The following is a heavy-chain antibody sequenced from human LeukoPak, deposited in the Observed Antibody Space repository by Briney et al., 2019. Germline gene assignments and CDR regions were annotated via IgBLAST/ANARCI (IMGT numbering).Heavy chain of an antibody. D-gene: IGHD2-2*01. Sequence: SETLSLTCTVSGGSISHYYGSGIRQPPGKGPERIGYIYHTGSTNYNPSLKSRVTISVDTSKNQFSLQLSSVTAADTAVYYCARTVCSSPSSYWLDYWGQGTLVTVSS. CDR3: ARTVCSSPSSYWLDY. CDR1: GGSISHYY. V-gene: IGHV4-59*01. CDR2: IYHTGST. J-gene: IGHJ4*02.